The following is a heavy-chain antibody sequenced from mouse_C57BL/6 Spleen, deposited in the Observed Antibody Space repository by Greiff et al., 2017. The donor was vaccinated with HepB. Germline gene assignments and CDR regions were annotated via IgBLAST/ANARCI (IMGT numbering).Heavy chain of an antibody. J-gene: IGHJ3*01. V-gene: IGHV5-4*01. Sequence: DVQLVESGGGLVKPGGSLKLSCAASGFTFSSYAMSWVRQTPEKRLEWVATISDGGSYTYYPDNVKGRFTISRDNAKNNLYLQMSHLKSEDTAMYYCAREGGYDGPWFAYWGQGTLVTVSA. CDR2: ISDGGSYT. CDR3: AREGGYDGPWFAY. D-gene: IGHD2-3*01. CDR1: GFTFSSYA.